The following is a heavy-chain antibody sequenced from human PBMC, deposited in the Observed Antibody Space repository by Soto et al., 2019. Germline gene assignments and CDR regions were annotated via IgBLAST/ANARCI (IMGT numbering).Heavy chain of an antibody. J-gene: IGHJ6*03. Sequence: GGSLRLSCAASGFTFSSYAMSWVRQAPGKGLEWVSAISGSGGSTYYADSVKGRFTISGDNSKNTLYLQMNSLRAEDTAVYYCAKGSGYDRDYYYYYMDVWGKGTTVTVSS. V-gene: IGHV3-23*01. CDR1: GFTFSSYA. D-gene: IGHD5-12*01. CDR3: AKGSGYDRDYYYYYMDV. CDR2: ISGSGGST.